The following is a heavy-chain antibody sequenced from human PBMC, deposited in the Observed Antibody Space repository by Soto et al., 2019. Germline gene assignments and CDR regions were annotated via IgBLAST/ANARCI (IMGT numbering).Heavy chain of an antibody. CDR3: AREEDRSGYTGPFDL. CDR1: GFTFVTYP. CDR2: MSFDGSNK. Sequence: SGGSLRLFFSASGFTFVTYPMHGIRQAPVQGLEWVAVMSFDGSNKYSAESVRGRFTISRDNSKYMLYLQMNSLRPDDTAAYYCAREEDRSGYTGPFDLWGQGTTATVSS. V-gene: IGHV3-30-3*01. J-gene: IGHJ3*01. D-gene: IGHD3-22*01.